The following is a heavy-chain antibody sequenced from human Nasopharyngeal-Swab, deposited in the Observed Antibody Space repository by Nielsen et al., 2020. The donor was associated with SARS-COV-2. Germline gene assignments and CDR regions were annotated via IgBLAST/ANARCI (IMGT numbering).Heavy chain of an antibody. Sequence: SETLSLTCTVSGGSISSSSYYWGWIRQPPGKGLEWIGYIYYSGSTNYNPSLKSRVTISVDTSKNQFSLKLSSVTAADTAVYCCARSGDDFWSGYFDYWGQGTLVTVSS. CDR2: IYYSGST. V-gene: IGHV4-61*05. CDR3: ARSGDDFWSGYFDY. J-gene: IGHJ4*02. D-gene: IGHD3-3*01. CDR1: GGSISSSSYY.